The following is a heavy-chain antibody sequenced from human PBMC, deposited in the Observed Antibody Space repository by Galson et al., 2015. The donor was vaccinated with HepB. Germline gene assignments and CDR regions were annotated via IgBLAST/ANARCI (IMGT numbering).Heavy chain of an antibody. V-gene: IGHV1-46*01. J-gene: IGHJ4*02. D-gene: IGHD4-23*01. CDR1: GYTLTQNY. CDR2: INPTSGNT. Sequence: SVKVSCKASGYTLTQNYMHWVRQAPGQGLEWMGVINPTSGNTNYAQRFQGRVTLTRDTSTSTVFMELNSLRSEDTAIYYCAGGRWGDIDFWGQGSLVTVSS. CDR3: AGGRWGDIDF.